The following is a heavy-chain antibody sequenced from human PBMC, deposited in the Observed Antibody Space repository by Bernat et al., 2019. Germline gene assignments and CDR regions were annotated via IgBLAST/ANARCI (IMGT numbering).Heavy chain of an antibody. J-gene: IGHJ5*02. CDR2: IWYDGSNK. CDR3: ARAAYQLRDRLSWFDP. D-gene: IGHD2-2*01. V-gene: IGHV3-33*01. Sequence: QVQLVESGGGVVQPGRSLRLSCAASGFTFSSYGMHWVRQAPGKGLEWVAVIWYDGSNKYYADSVKGRFTISRDNSKNTLYLQMNSLRAEDTAVYYCARAAYQLRDRLSWFDPWGQGTLVNVSS. CDR1: GFTFSSYG.